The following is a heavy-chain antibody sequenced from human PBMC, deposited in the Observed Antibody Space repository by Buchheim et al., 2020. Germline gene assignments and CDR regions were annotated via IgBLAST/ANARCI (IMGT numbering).Heavy chain of an antibody. V-gene: IGHV3-30*03. D-gene: IGHD6-19*01. Sequence: QVQLVESGGGVVQPGRSLRLSCAASGFTFSHHGMHWVRQAPGKGLEWVADISYDGNNQDYRDSVKGRFTISRYNSKNTPYLQMNSLRAEDTGVYYCARWYSSGWNNWFDPWGQGTL. CDR1: GFTFSHHG. CDR3: ARWYSSGWNNWFDP. J-gene: IGHJ5*02. CDR2: ISYDGNNQ.